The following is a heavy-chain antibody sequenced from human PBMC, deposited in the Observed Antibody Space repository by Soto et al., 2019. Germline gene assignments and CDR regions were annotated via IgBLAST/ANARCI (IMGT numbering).Heavy chain of an antibody. J-gene: IGHJ5*02. V-gene: IGHV3-13*04. CDR1: GFTFSSYD. Sequence: EVQLVESGGGLVQPGGSLRLSCAASGFTFSSYDMHWVRQATGKGLEWVSAIGTAGDTYYPGSVKGRFTISRENAKNSLYLQMNSLRAGDTAVYYCARASLAWLLDPWGQGTLVTVSS. D-gene: IGHD3-3*01. CDR3: ARASLAWLLDP. CDR2: IGTAGDT.